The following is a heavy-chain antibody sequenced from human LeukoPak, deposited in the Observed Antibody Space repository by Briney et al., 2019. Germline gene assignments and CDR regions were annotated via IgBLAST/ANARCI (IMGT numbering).Heavy chain of an antibody. Sequence: PGGSLRLSCSASGFSFSDYDMNWVRQAPGKGLEWVSAISGRSSHVYYGESVKGRFTIYRDNAKNSLYLQLDSLGVEDTAVYYCGRAFPPLRTSSAGDLWGQGTLVTVSS. D-gene: IGHD3-16*01. J-gene: IGHJ1*01. CDR1: GFSFSDYD. CDR2: ISGRSSHV. V-gene: IGHV3-21*01. CDR3: GRAFPPLRTSSAGDL.